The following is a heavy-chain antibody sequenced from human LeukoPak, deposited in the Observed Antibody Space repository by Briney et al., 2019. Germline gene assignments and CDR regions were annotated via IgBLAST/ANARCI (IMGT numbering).Heavy chain of an antibody. V-gene: IGHV3-23*01. J-gene: IGHJ2*01. CDR1: GFTFSSYA. CDR2: ISGGGKST. D-gene: IGHD6-13*01. Sequence: GGSLRLSCAASGFTFSSYAMSWVRQAPGKGLEWVSAISGGGKSTYYADSVKGRFTISRDNSKNTLYLQMNSLRAEDTAVYYCARRIAADYWYFDLWGRGTLVTVSS. CDR3: ARRIAADYWYFDL.